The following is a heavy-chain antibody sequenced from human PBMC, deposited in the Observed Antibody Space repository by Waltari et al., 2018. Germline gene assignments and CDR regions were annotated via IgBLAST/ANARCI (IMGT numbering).Heavy chain of an antibody. V-gene: IGHV1-69*12. CDR2: IILGFGTT. Sequence: QVHLVQSGAEVRMPGSSVKVSCKASGDTFKGYAINWVRQAPGTGLEWMGGIILGFGTTDDAQRFQGRLTITADESMNTAYMELSSLRSEDTAVFYCARSGLGGNYFDSWGQGTLVRVSS. J-gene: IGHJ4*02. D-gene: IGHD1-1*01. CDR1: GDTFKGYA. CDR3: ARSGLGGNYFDS.